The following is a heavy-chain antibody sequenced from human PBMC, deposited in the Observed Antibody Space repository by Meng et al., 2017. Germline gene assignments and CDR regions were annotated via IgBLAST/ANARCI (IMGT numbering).Heavy chain of an antibody. CDR1: GFTFSSYE. D-gene: IGHD2-15*01. CDR3: ARGGVVVAATSDEFNY. CDR2: ISSSGSTI. Sequence: GESLKISCAASGFTFSSYEMNWVRQAPGKGLEWVSYISSSGSTIYYADSVKGRFTISRDNSKNTLYLQMNSLRAEDTAVYYCARGGVVVAATSDEFNYWGQGTLVTVSS. V-gene: IGHV3-48*03. J-gene: IGHJ4*02.